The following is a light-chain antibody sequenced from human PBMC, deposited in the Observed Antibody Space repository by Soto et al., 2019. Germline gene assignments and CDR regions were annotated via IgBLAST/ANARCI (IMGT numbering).Light chain of an antibody. CDR3: QQYGSSPPFVGYT. CDR1: QSVSSSY. CDR2: GAS. V-gene: IGKV3-20*01. Sequence: EIVLTQSPGTLSLSPGERATLSCRASQSVSSSYLAWYQQKPGQAPRLLIYGASSRATGIPDRFSGSGSGTDFTLTISRLESEDFAVYYCQQYGSSPPFVGYTFGQGTKLEIK. J-gene: IGKJ2*01.